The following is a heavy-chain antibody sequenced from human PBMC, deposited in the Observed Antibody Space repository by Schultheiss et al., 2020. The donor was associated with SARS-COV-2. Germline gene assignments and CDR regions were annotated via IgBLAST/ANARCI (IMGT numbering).Heavy chain of an antibody. V-gene: IGHV4-59*12. D-gene: IGHD3-10*01. J-gene: IGHJ4*02. CDR1: GGSINNYY. Sequence: SETLSLTCTISGGSINNYYWSWIREPPGKGLEWIGYIYDSGSTNYNPSLRSRVTISVDTSKNQFSLKLSSVTAADTAVYYCARPGGNYGSGSYYIDYWGQGTLVTVSS. CDR2: IYDSGST. CDR3: ARPGGNYGSGSYYIDY.